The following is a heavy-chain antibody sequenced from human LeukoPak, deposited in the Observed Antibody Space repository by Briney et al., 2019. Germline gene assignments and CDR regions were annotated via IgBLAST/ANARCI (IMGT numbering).Heavy chain of an antibody. CDR3: ARVPTVANNWFDP. V-gene: IGHV1-18*01. CDR2: ISAYNGNT. CDR1: GYTFTSYG. J-gene: IGHJ5*02. D-gene: IGHD4-23*01. Sequence: ASVKVSCKASGYTFTSYGISWVRQAPGQGLEWMGWISAYNGNTNYAPKLQGRVTMTTDTSTSTAYMELRSLRSDGTAVYYCARVPTVANNWFDPWGQGTLVTVSS.